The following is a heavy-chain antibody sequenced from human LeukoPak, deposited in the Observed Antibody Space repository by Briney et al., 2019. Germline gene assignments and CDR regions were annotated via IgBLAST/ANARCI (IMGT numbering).Heavy chain of an antibody. D-gene: IGHD4-17*01. CDR3: ARHGRDGDYVAY. V-gene: IGHV4-39*01. CDR2: IYYSGST. J-gene: IGHJ4*02. CDR1: GGSLSSSSYY. Sequence: KPSETPSLTRTVSGGSLSSSSYYWGWIRQPPGKGLEWIGSIYYSGSTYYNPSLKSRVTISVDTSKNQFSLKLSSVTAADTAVYYCARHGRDGDYVAYWGQGTLVTVSS.